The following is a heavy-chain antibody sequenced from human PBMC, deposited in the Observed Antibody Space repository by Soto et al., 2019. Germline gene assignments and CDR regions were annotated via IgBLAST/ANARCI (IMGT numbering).Heavy chain of an antibody. D-gene: IGHD2-15*01. J-gene: IGHJ4*02. CDR2: IYYSGST. Sequence: SETLSLTCTVSGVSVSSYYWSWIRQPPGKGLEWIGYIYYSGSTNYNPSLKSRVTISVDTSKNQFSLKLRSVTAADTAVYYCARHTPAISISDHWGQGTLLTVS. CDR1: GVSVSSYY. V-gene: IGHV4-59*08. CDR3: ARHTPAISISDH.